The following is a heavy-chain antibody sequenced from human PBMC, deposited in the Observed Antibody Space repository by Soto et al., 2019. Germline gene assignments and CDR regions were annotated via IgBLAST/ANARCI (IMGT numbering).Heavy chain of an antibody. J-gene: IGHJ6*02. CDR3: ARFSRSDRITMVRGVPNYYYYYGMDV. Sequence: GGSLRLSCAASGFTFSSYDMHWVRQATGKGLEWVSAIGTAGDTYYPGSVKGRFTISRENAKNSLYLQMNSLRAEDTAVYYCARFSRSDRITMVRGVPNYYYYYGMDVWGQGTTVTVSS. CDR1: GFTFSSYD. V-gene: IGHV3-13*01. CDR2: IGTAGDT. D-gene: IGHD3-10*01.